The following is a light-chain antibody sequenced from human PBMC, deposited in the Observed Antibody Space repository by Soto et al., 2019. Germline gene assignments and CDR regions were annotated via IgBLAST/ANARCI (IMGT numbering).Light chain of an antibody. Sequence: DVVMTQSPLSLPVTLGQPASISCRSSQSLVHSDGNTYLNWFQQRPGQSPRRLICKVSNRDSGVPDRFSGSASGPDFTHKISRVEAEDVGVYYCIQGTHWPYTFGQGTNLEIK. V-gene: IGKV2-30*02. J-gene: IGKJ2*01. CDR1: QSLVHSDGNTY. CDR3: IQGTHWPYT. CDR2: KVS.